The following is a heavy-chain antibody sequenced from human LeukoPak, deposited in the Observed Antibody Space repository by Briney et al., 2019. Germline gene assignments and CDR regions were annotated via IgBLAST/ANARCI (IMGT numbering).Heavy chain of an antibody. V-gene: IGHV3-43*02. D-gene: IGHD6-19*01. J-gene: IGHJ4*02. CDR2: ISGDGGTT. Sequence: QPGRSLRLSCAASGFTFSSDWMHWVRQAPGKGLEWDSFISGDGGTTYYPDSVKGRFTISRDNSRNYLYLQMNSLRTEDTALYYCAKDQGASGWGAFDYWGQGTLVTVSS. CDR3: AKDQGASGWGAFDY. CDR1: GFTFSSDW.